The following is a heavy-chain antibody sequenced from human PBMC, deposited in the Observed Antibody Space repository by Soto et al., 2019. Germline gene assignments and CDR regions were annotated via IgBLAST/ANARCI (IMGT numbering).Heavy chain of an antibody. CDR1: GFSFSDSY. CDR2: ISSSGGST. J-gene: IGHJ3*02. V-gene: IGHV3-23*01. D-gene: IGHD4-17*01. CDR3: AHPRGYGVFDAVDI. Sequence: GGSLRLSCAASGFSFSDSYMSWVRQAPGKGLECVSAISSSGGSTYYAESVRGRFTISRDNSINTLYLQMSSLRTEDTAVYYCAHPRGYGVFDAVDIWGQGTMVTVSS.